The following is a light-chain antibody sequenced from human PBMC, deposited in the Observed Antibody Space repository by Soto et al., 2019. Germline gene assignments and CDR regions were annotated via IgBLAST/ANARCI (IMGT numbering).Light chain of an antibody. CDR2: DVT. CDR1: SSDVNTYNY. Sequence: QSVLTQPRSVSGSPGQSVTISCTGDSSDVNTYNYVSWYQQQPGKAPKLLIFDVTERPSGVPDRFSGSKSANTASLIISGLQAADEAEYYCCCCSYADSSTWVFGGGTQLTVL. V-gene: IGLV2-11*01. CDR3: CSYADSSTWV. J-gene: IGLJ3*02.